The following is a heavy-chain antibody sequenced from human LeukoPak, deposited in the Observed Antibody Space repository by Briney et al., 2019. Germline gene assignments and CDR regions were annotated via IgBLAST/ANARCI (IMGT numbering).Heavy chain of an antibody. V-gene: IGHV4-38-2*01. CDR2: IYHSGST. J-gene: IGHJ4*02. CDR1: GYSISSGYY. D-gene: IGHD3-22*01. CDR3: ARAVTMIVVGYFDY. Sequence: PSETLSLTCAVSGYSISSGYYWGWIRQPPGKGLGLIGSIYHSGSTYYNPSLKSRVTISVDTSKNQFSLKLSSVTAADTAVYYCARAVTMIVVGYFDYWGQGTLVTVSS.